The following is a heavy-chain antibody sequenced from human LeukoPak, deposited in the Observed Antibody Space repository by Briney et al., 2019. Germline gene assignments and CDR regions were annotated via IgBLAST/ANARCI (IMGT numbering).Heavy chain of an antibody. Sequence: NPSETLSLTCAVSGESFSDDYWTWIRQPPGKGLEWIGEINHSGSTNYNLSLKSRVTISVDMSKNQFSLKLSSVTAADTAVYYCARVPVNIWENWFDPWGQGTLVTVSS. V-gene: IGHV4-34*01. CDR1: GESFSDDY. CDR2: INHSGST. J-gene: IGHJ5*02. D-gene: IGHD1-26*01. CDR3: ARVPVNIWENWFDP.